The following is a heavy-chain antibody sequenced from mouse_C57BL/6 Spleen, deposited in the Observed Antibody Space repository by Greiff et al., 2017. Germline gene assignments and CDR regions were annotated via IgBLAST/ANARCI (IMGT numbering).Heavy chain of an antibody. J-gene: IGHJ4*01. D-gene: IGHD2-4*01. CDR2: ISSGGSYT. V-gene: IGHV5-6*01. CDR1: GFTFSSYG. Sequence: DVQLVESGGDLVKPGGSLKLSCAASGFTFSSYGMSWVRQTPDKRLEWVASISSGGSYTYYPDSVKGRFTISRDNAKNTRYLKMSSLKSEDTAMYYCARIYYDYAMDYWSQGTSVTVSS. CDR3: ARIYYDYAMDY.